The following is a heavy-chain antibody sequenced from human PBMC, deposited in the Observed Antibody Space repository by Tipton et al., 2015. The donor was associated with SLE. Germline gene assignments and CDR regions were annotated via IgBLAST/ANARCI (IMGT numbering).Heavy chain of an antibody. CDR2: ISSSSSTI. J-gene: IGHJ3*02. CDR3: AKGKDAFDT. Sequence: SLRLSCAASGFTFSDYWMHWVRQAPGKGLEWVSHISSSSSTIFYADSVKGRITISRDNAKNSLYLQMNSLRAEDTAVYYCAKGKDAFDTWGQGTMVTVSS. V-gene: IGHV3-48*01. CDR1: GFTFSDYW.